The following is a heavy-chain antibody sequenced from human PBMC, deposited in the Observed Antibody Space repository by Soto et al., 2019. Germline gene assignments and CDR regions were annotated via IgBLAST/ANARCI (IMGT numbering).Heavy chain of an antibody. CDR2: IRSKANSYAT. J-gene: IGHJ6*02. Sequence: GGSLRLSCAASGFTFSGSAMHWVRQASGKGLEWVGRIRSKANSYATAYAASVKGRFTISRDDSKNTAYLQMNSLKTEDTAVYYCIRHLTGDFWSYYYYGMDVWGQGTTVTVSS. D-gene: IGHD3-3*01. CDR3: IRHLTGDFWSYYYYGMDV. CDR1: GFTFSGSA. V-gene: IGHV3-73*01.